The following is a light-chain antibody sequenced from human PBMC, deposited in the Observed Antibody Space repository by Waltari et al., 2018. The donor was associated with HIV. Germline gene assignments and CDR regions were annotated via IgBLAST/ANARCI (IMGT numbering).Light chain of an antibody. CDR1: QNVDDK. CDR2: HSS. CDR3: QQYHHWPPLT. J-gene: IGKJ4*01. V-gene: IGKV3D-15*01. Sequence: TQSPATISVSPGGRVTGSCRASQNVDDKLAWYPQKPAQSPRLLIYHSSVRAAGVPTRFGCAGSATNFTLTITSLQSEDFALYFCQQYHHWPPLTFGGGSRVELK.